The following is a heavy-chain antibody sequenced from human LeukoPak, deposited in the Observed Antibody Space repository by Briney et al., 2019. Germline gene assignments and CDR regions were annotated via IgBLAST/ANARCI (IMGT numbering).Heavy chain of an antibody. V-gene: IGHV1-2*02. CDR1: GYTFTGYY. CDR3: ARGYYYDSSGYPPDYYYMDV. CDR2: INPNSGGT. Sequence: ASVKVSCKASGYTFTGYYMHWVRQAPGQGLEWMGWINPNSGGTNYAQKFQGRVTMTRDTSTSTVYMELSSLRSEDTAVYYCARGYYYDSSGYPPDYYYMDVWGKGTTVTISS. D-gene: IGHD3-22*01. J-gene: IGHJ6*03.